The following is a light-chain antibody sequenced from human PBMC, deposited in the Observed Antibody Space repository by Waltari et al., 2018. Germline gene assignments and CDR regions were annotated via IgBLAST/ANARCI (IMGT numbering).Light chain of an antibody. CDR3: QQYYSPPPNT. Sequence: DIVLTQSPDSLAVSLGERATINCTSSQNVFYSSSDKYYIAWYQQKTGRPPKLLIYRASSLEARVPELFSGGGSGTHFTLTISSLQAEDVAVYYCQQYYSPPPNTFGQGTRLEI. J-gene: IGKJ2*01. V-gene: IGKV4-1*01. CDR1: QNVFYSSSDKYY. CDR2: RAS.